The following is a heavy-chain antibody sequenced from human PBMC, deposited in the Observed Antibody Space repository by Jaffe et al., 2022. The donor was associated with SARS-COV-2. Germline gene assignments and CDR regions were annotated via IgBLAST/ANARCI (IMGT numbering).Heavy chain of an antibody. CDR3: ARDHPYCTNGVCYSGGFDY. J-gene: IGHJ4*02. V-gene: IGHV3-74*01. CDR1: GFTFSSYW. D-gene: IGHD2-8*01. CDR2: INSDGSST. Sequence: EVQLVESGGGLVQPGGSLRLSCAASGFTFSSYWMHWVRQAPGKGLVWVSRINSDGSSTSYADSVKGRFTISRDNAKNTLYLQMNSLRAEDTAVYYCARDHPYCTNGVCYSGGFDYWGQGTLVTVSS.